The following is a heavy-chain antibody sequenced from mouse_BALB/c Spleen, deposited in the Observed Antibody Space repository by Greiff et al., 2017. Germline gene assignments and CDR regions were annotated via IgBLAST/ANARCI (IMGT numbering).Heavy chain of an antibody. V-gene: IGHV14-4*02. J-gene: IGHJ3*01. Sequence: VQLQQSGAELVRSGASVKLSCTASGFNIKDYYMHWVKQRPEQGLEWIGWIDPENGDTEYAPKFQGKATMTADTSSNTAYLQLSSLTSEDTAVYYCNAWEPPWAYWGQGTLVTVSA. D-gene: IGHD4-1*01. CDR2: IDPENGDT. CDR1: GFNIKDYY. CDR3: NAWEPPWAY.